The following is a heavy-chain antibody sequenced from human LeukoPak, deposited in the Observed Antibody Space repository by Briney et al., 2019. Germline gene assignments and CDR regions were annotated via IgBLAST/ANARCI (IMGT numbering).Heavy chain of an antibody. D-gene: IGHD4/OR15-4a*01. CDR2: IYYSGST. J-gene: IGHJ4*02. CDR3: ARGSDYGWDY. CDR1: GGSISSYY. Sequence: PSETLSLTCTVSGGSISSYYWSWLRQPPGKGLEWIGYIYYSGSTNYNPSLKSRVTISVDTSKNQFSLKLSSVTAADTAVYYCARGSDYGWDYWGQGTLVTVSS. V-gene: IGHV4-59*01.